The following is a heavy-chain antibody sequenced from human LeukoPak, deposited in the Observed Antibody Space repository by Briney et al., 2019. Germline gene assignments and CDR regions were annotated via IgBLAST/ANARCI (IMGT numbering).Heavy chain of an antibody. CDR2: IYHSGST. CDR1: GGSISSYY. D-gene: IGHD4-17*01. J-gene: IGHJ6*03. CDR3: ARGPTVTTGYYYYYYYMDV. Sequence: SETLSLTCTVSGGSISSYYWSWIRQPPGKGLEWIGSIYHSGSTYYNPSLKSRVTISVDTSKNQFSLKLSSVTAADTAVYYCARGPTVTTGYYYYYYYMDVWGKGTTVTISS. V-gene: IGHV4-38-2*02.